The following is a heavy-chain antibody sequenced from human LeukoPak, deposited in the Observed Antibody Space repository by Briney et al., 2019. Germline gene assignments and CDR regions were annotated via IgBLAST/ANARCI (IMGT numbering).Heavy chain of an antibody. CDR2: ISWNSGSI. CDR1: GFTFDDYA. D-gene: IGHD3-22*01. Sequence: GGSLRLSCAASGFTFDDYAMHWVRQAPGKGLEWVSGISWNSGSIGYADSVKGRFTISRDNAKNSLYLQMNSLRAEDTAVYYCARGGYYDSSDLFDYWGQGTLVTVSS. J-gene: IGHJ4*02. CDR3: ARGGYYDSSDLFDY. V-gene: IGHV3-9*01.